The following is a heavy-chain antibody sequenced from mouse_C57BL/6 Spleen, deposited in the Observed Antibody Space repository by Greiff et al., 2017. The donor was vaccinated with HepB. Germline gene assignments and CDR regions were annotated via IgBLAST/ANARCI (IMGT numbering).Heavy chain of an antibody. CDR1: GYSITSGYY. CDR2: ISYDGSN. Sequence: EVQLQQSGPGLVKPSQSLSLTSSVTGYSITSGYYWNWIRQFPGNKLEWIGYISYDGSNNYNPSLKNRISITRDTSKNQFFLKLNSVTTEDTATYYCAAMDYWGQGTSVTVSS. V-gene: IGHV3-6*01. J-gene: IGHJ4*01. CDR3: AAMDY.